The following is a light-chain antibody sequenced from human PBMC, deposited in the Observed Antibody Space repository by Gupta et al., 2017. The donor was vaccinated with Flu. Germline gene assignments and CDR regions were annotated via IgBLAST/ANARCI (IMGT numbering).Light chain of an antibody. Sequence: DIVLTPSPDSLAVSLGERATIHCKSSQSVLYSSNNKNYLGWYQQKPGRPPTLLIYWSSARESGVLHRLSGSRSGAAFSLTIISMVTEDVAVYYCWQEYRTPYNFGQGTKVEIK. V-gene: IGKV4-1*01. CDR3: WQEYRTPYN. CDR2: WSS. CDR1: QSVLYSSNNKNY. J-gene: IGKJ2*01.